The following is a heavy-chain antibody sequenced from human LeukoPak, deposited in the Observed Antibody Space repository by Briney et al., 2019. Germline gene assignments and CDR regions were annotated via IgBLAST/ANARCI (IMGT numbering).Heavy chain of an antibody. CDR2: MYYSGST. CDR3: ARATVTTMGPFDP. V-gene: IGHV4-59*01. J-gene: IGHJ5*02. Sequence: SETLSLTCTVSGGAITSYYWSWTRQPPGKGLEWIGYMYYSGSTNYNPSLKSRITISVDTSKNKFSLKLSSVTAADTAIYYCARATVTTMGPFDPWGQGTLVTVSS. CDR1: GGAITSYY. D-gene: IGHD4-17*01.